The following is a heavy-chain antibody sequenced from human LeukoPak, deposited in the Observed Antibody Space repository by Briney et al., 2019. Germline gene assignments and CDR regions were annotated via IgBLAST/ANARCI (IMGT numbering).Heavy chain of an antibody. CDR1: GFTFSSYG. V-gene: IGHV3-30*18. J-gene: IGHJ4*02. CDR3: AKDPPSMIVVVSLFDY. Sequence: GGSLRLSCAASGFTFSSYGMHWVRQAPGKGLEWVAVISYDGSNKYYADSVKGRFTISRDNSKNTLYLQMNSLRAEDTAVYYCAKDPPSMIVVVSLFDYWGQGTLVTVSS. D-gene: IGHD3-22*01. CDR2: ISYDGSNK.